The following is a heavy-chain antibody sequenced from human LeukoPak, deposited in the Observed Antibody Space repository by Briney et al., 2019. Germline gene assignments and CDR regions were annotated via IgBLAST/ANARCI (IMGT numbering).Heavy chain of an antibody. V-gene: IGHV1-69*05. CDR3: ARKHTIRQHNWFDP. D-gene: IGHD2-21*01. Sequence: SVKVSCKASGGTFSSYAISWVRQAPGQGLEWMGRIIPIFGTANYAQKFQGRVTITTDESTSTAYMELSSLRSEDTAVYYCARKHTIRQHNWFDPWGQGTLVTVSS. J-gene: IGHJ5*02. CDR2: IIPIFGTA. CDR1: GGTFSSYA.